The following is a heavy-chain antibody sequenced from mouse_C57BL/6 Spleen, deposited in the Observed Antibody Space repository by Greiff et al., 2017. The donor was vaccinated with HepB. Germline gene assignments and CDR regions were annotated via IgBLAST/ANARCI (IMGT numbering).Heavy chain of an antibody. J-gene: IGHJ2*01. CDR1: GFTFSDYG. CDR3: ARTYGNYHYFDY. CDR2: ISSGSSTI. D-gene: IGHD2-1*01. Sequence: DVKLVESGGGLVKPGGSLKLSCAASGFTFSDYGMHWVRQAPEKGLEWVAYISSGSSTIYYADTVKGRFTISRDNAKNTLFLQMTSLRSEDTAMYYCARTYGNYHYFDYWGQGTTLTVSS. V-gene: IGHV5-17*01.